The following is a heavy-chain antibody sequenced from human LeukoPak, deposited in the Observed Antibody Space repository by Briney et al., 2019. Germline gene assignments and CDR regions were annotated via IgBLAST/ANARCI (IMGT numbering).Heavy chain of an antibody. D-gene: IGHD3-22*01. CDR1: GYTFTGYY. CDR2: INPNSGGT. CDR3: VRDLFAIVVVITGDDY. Sequence: ASVKVSCKASGYTFTGYYIHWVRQAPGQELEWVGWINPNSGGTNYAQKFQGRVTMTRDTSISTAYMELSRLRSDDTAVYYCVRDLFAIVVVITGDDYWGQGTLVTVSS. V-gene: IGHV1-2*02. J-gene: IGHJ4*02.